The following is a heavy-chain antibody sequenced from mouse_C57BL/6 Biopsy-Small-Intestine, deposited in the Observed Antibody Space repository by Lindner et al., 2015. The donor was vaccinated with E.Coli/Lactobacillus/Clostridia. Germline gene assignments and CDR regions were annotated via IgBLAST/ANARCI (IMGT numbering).Heavy chain of an antibody. CDR2: INPNYGTT. J-gene: IGHJ4*01. Sequence: VQLQESGPELVKPGASVKISCKASGYSFTDFNMNWVKQSNGKSLEWIGIINPNYGTTNYNQKFKGKATLTVDQSSSTAYMQLNSLTSEDSAVYYCARTGYYAMDYWGQGTSVTVSS. D-gene: IGHD4-1*01. CDR3: ARTGYYAMDY. V-gene: IGHV1-39*01. CDR1: GYSFTDFN.